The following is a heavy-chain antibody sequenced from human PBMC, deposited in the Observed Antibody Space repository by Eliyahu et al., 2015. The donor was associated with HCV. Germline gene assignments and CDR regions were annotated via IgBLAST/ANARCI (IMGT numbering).Heavy chain of an antibody. D-gene: IGHD3-9*01. Sequence: EVQLVESGGGLVRPGGSLRLSCXASGFTFSXYIMSWVRQAPGKGLEWVSSIYSSSDYMYYADSVKGRFTISRDNAENSLYLQMSSLRAEDTAVYYCARDFDDILTGRWGQGTLVTVSS. J-gene: IGHJ4*02. CDR1: GFTFSXYI. V-gene: IGHV3-21*01. CDR3: ARDFDDILTGR. CDR2: IYSSSDYM.